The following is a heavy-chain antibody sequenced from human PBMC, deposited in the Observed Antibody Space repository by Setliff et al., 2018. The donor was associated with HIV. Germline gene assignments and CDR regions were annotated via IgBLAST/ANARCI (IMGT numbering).Heavy chain of an antibody. V-gene: IGHV4-59*01. CDR1: GDSISSYF. J-gene: IGHJ5*02. CDR3: ARDGRYSFGYNWFDP. Sequence: PSETLSLTCTVSGDSISSYFWSWPRQSPGKGLEWIGFRSTTGSTNYKPSLRSRVTISVDTSKNQFSLKVNSVTAAETAVYSCARDGRYSFGYNWFDPWGQGTLVTVSS. CDR2: RSTTGST. D-gene: IGHD5-18*01.